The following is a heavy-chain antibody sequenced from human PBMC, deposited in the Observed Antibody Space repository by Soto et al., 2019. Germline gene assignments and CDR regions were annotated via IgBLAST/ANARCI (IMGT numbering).Heavy chain of an antibody. Sequence: QITLKESGPTLVKPTQTLTLTCTFSGFSLTTGGLGVAWLRQHPGMALEWLADIYWNTERNYRPSLSDRATMTSDTSRDQVVLTVTNVNPLDTGPYYCSHTRVHSGMWFDPWGQGILVTVSS. CDR2: IYWNTER. D-gene: IGHD3-10*01. CDR3: SHTRVHSGMWFDP. J-gene: IGHJ5*02. V-gene: IGHV2-5*01. CDR1: GFSLTTGGLG.